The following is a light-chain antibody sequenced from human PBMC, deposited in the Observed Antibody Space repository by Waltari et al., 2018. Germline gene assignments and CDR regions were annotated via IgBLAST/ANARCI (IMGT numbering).Light chain of an antibody. CDR1: SGDVGGYNY. V-gene: IGLV2-14*03. J-gene: IGLJ1*01. CDR3: CSDTSSNTYV. CDR2: DVI. Sequence: QSALTQPASVSGSPGQSITLSCTGTSGDVGGYNYVSWYQQHPGKAPKLMIYDVINRPSGVSNRFSGSKSGNTASLTISGLQAEDEADYYCCSDTSSNTYVFGTGTKVTVL.